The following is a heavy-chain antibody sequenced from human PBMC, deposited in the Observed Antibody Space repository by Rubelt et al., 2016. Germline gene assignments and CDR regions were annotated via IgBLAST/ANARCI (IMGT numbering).Heavy chain of an antibody. D-gene: IGHD3-10*01. V-gene: IGHV1-18*01. CDR1: GYTFTSYG. CDR3: ARAPLPVRGVIMTPTH. CDR2: ISAYNGNT. Sequence: QVQLVQSGAEVKKPGASVKVSCKASGYTFTSYGISWVRQAPGQGLEWMGWISAYNGNTNYAQKSQVRVTMSADTSTSTASMELRSLRSDGTAVYYCARAPLPVRGVIMTPTHWGQGTLVTVSS. J-gene: IGHJ4*02.